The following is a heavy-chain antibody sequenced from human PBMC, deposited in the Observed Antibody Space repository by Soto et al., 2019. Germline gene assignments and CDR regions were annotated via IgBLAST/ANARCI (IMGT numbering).Heavy chain of an antibody. CDR3: ARRTIFGVVIERPQYYYYYMDV. Sequence: ASVKVSCKASGYTFTSYDINWVRQATGQGLEWMGWMNPNSGNTGYAQKFQGRVTMTRNTSISTAYMVLSSLRSEDTAVYYCARRTIFGVVIERPQYYYYYMDVWGKGTTVTVSS. V-gene: IGHV1-8*01. CDR2: MNPNSGNT. D-gene: IGHD3-3*01. CDR1: GYTFTSYD. J-gene: IGHJ6*03.